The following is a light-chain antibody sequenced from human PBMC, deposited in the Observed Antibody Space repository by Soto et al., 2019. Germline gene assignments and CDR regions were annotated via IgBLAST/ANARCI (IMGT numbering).Light chain of an antibody. CDR2: AAS. CDR1: QGISSY. CDR3: QQLNNYPRGT. V-gene: IGKV1-9*01. Sequence: GDRVTITCRASQGISSYLAWYQQEPGKAPKLLIYAASTLQSGVPSRFSGSGSGTEFTLTISSLQPEDFATSYCQQLNNYPRGTFGQGTKLEIK. J-gene: IGKJ2*01.